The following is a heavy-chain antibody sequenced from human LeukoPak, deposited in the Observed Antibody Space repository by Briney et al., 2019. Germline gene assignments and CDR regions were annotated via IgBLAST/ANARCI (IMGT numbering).Heavy chain of an antibody. D-gene: IGHD6-6*01. J-gene: IGHJ4*02. CDR2: IIPILGIA. V-gene: IGHV1-69*04. CDR1: GGTFSSYA. CDR3: AREQTRYSSSSGVRGDFDY. Sequence: SVKVSCKASGGTFSSYAISWVRQDPGQGLEWMGRIIPILGIANYAQKFQGRVTITADKSTSTAYMELSSLRSEDTAVYYCAREQTRYSSSSGVRGDFDYWGQGTLVTVSS.